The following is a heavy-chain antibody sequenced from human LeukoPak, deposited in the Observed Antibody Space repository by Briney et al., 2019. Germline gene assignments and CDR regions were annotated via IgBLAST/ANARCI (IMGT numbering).Heavy chain of an antibody. CDR1: GASISSSTYY. J-gene: IGHJ2*01. D-gene: IGHD3/OR15-3a*01. V-gene: IGHV4-39*07. CDR3: AREGGLVNWYFDL. Sequence: SETLSLTCTVSGASISSSTYYWGWIRQPPGKGLEWIGSASYSGNTYYNPSLKSRVTILVDTSTNQFSLKMTSVTAADTAVYYCAREGGLVNWYFDLWGRGTLVTVSS. CDR2: ASYSGNT.